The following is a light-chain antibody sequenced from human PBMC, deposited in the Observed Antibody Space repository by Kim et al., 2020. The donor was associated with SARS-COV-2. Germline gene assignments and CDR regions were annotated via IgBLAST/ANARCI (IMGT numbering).Light chain of an antibody. CDR2: LNSDGSH. J-gene: IGLJ3*02. Sequence: QPVLTQSPSASASLGASVKLTCTLSSGHSSYAIAWHQQQPDKGPRYLMKLNSDGSHSKGDGIPDRFSGSSSGPERYLTISSLQSEDEADYYCQTWGTGIQVFGGGTKLTVL. CDR1: SGHSSYA. V-gene: IGLV4-69*01. CDR3: QTWGTGIQV.